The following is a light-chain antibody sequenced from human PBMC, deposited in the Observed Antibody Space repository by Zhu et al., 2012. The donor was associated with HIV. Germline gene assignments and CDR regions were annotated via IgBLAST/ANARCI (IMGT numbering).Light chain of an antibody. CDR1: QTISPY. J-gene: IGKJ1*01. V-gene: IGKV1-5*03. Sequence: DIQMTQSPSTLSASIGDSVTITCRASQTISPYLAWYQQKPGKSPSLLVYRASIVDTGVPSRFRGGGSGTEFTLTISGLQPGDLATYYCQQYNSYPWTFGQGTKVDIK. CDR3: QQYNSYPWT. CDR2: RAS.